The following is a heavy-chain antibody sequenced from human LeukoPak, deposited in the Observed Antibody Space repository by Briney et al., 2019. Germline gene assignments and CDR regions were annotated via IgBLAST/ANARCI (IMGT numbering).Heavy chain of an antibody. D-gene: IGHD4-23*01. CDR1: GFTFSTYW. J-gene: IGHJ4*02. V-gene: IGHV3-7*05. CDR3: ARDHEEMVTSIPGDYFDY. CDR2: IKKDGSDK. Sequence: PGGSLRLSCAASGFTFSTYWMSWVRQAPGKGLEWVANIKKDGSDKYYVASVKGRFTISRDNAKNSLSLQMNSLRAEDTAVYYCARDHEEMVTSIPGDYFDYWGQGTQVTVSS.